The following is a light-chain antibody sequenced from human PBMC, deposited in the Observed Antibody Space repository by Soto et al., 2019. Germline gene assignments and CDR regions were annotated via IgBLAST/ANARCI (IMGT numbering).Light chain of an antibody. CDR1: QYINTR. CDR3: QQRQSWTRT. CDR2: QTS. Sequence: EIVLKKSLATLSSFPGDRVTLSLSASQYINTRLAWYQHRPGQATRLLIYQTSLRAAGITARFSASGSGTDFTLNISEVQPEDFALYYCQQRQSWTRTFGPGTQVDI. J-gene: IGKJ1*01. V-gene: IGKV3-11*01.